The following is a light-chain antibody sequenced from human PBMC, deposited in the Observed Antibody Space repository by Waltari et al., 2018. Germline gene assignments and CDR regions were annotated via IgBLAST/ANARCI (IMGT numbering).Light chain of an antibody. V-gene: IGLV3-21*02. Sequence: SYVVTPPPSVSVAPGQTARITCGGNNIGTKRVHWYQQKPGQAPVLVVYDDIDRPSGISERFSGSNSGNTATLTISRVEAGDEADYYCQVWDSNSDHLVMFGGGTKLTVL. CDR3: QVWDSNSDHLVM. CDR2: DDI. CDR1: NIGTKR. J-gene: IGLJ3*02.